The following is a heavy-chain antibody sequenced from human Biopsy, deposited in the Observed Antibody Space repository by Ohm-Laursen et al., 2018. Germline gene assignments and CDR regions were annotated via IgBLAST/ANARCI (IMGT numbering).Heavy chain of an antibody. V-gene: IGHV3-21*06. CDR1: GAALSGYS. CDR2: ITGGSNYI. Sequence: SLRLSCTASGAALSGYSMTWVRQAPGKGLEWVSSITGGSNYINYADSVKGRLTISRENAKNSLYLQLDSLRVEDTAVYCCAAERLPSGIGGPWLDPWGQGTLVIVSS. J-gene: IGHJ5*02. D-gene: IGHD3-16*01. CDR3: AAERLPSGIGGPWLDP.